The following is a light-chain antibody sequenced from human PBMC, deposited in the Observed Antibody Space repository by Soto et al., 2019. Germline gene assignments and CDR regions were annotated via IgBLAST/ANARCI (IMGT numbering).Light chain of an antibody. CDR1: QSISNH. CDR3: QQNYNPPWT. J-gene: IGKJ1*01. CDR2: TAT. V-gene: IGKV1-39*01. Sequence: DIQMTQSPSSLSASVGDRATITCRASQSISNHLNWYQQKPGKAPKVLIYTATSLQSGVPSRFSGTGSGTDCTLAISSLQPEYFATYFCQQNYNPPWTFGQGTKVEIK.